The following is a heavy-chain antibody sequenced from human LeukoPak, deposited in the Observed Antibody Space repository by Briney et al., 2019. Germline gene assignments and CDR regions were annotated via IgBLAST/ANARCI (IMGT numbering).Heavy chain of an antibody. D-gene: IGHD4-17*01. CDR1: GGTFSSYA. CDR3: ATLPSGYGDFSGY. Sequence: SVKVSXKASGGTFSSYAISWVRQAPGQGLEWMGRIIPIFGTANYAQKFQGRVTITTDESTSTAYMELSSLRSEDTAVYYCATLPSGYGDFSGYWGQGTLVTVSS. CDR2: IIPIFGTA. J-gene: IGHJ4*02. V-gene: IGHV1-69*05.